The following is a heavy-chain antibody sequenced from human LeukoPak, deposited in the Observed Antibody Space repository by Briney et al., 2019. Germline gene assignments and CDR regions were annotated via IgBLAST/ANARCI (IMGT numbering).Heavy chain of an antibody. CDR1: GYTFTSYY. CDR3: ARDHEGVYGDPKYYFDY. D-gene: IGHD4-17*01. V-gene: IGHV1-46*01. Sequence: ASVKVSCKASGYTFTSYYMHWVRQAPGQGLEWMGIINPSGGSTSYARKFQGRVTMTRDTSTSTVYMELSSLRSEDTAVYYCARDHEGVYGDPKYYFDYWGQGTLVTVSS. J-gene: IGHJ4*02. CDR2: INPSGGST.